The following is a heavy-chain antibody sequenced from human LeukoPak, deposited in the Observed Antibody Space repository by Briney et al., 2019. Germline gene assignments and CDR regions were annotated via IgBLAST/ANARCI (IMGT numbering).Heavy chain of an antibody. D-gene: IGHD3-22*01. CDR2: MNPNSGNT. J-gene: IGHJ4*02. CDR3: ARGFLGLGYDSSGSPRGY. V-gene: IGHV1-8*01. Sequence: ASVKVSCKASGYTFTSYDINWVRQATGQGLEWMGWMNPNSGNTGYAQKFQGRVTMTRNTSISTAYMELSSLRSEDTVVYYCARGFLGLGYDSSGSPRGYWGQGTLVTVSS. CDR1: GYTFTSYD.